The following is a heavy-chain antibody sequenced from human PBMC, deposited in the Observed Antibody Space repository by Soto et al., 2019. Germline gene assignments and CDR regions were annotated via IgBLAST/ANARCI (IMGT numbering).Heavy chain of an antibody. V-gene: IGHV4-61*01. Sequence: QVQLQESGPGLVKPSETLSLTCTVSGGSVISGTYYWSWIRQTPGKGLEWIGFISYSGSTNYNPSLKSRVTISVDTSKNQFSLKLNSVTAADTAVYYCARWSEGGYSYGQFDYWGQGTLVTVSS. D-gene: IGHD5-18*01. CDR1: GGSVISGTYY. CDR2: ISYSGST. CDR3: ARWSEGGYSYGQFDY. J-gene: IGHJ4*02.